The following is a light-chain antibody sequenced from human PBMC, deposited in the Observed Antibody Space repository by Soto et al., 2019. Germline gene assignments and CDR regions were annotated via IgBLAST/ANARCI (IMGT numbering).Light chain of an antibody. CDR1: HDISTF. CDR2: EAS. J-gene: IGKJ5*01. CDR3: QQLYTLPFT. V-gene: IGKV1-9*01. Sequence: DIQMTQSPSLLSASIGDRVTITCRASHDISTFLAWSQQKPGKAPKLLIYEASTLQSGVPSRFSGSGSGTEFTLTISGLLPEDFAAYHCQQLYTLPFTFGQGTRLEIK.